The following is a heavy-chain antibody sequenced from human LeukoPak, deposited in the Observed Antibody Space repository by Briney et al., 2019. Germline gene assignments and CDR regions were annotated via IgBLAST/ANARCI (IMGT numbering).Heavy chain of an antibody. J-gene: IGHJ3*02. CDR2: IYTSGST. Sequence: SETLSLTCTASGGSISSYYWSWIRQPAGKGLEWIGRIYTSGSTNYNPSLKSRVTMSVDTSKNQFSLKLSSVTAADTAVYYCARADPFFYDSSGHRAFDIWGQGTMVTVSS. CDR3: ARADPFFYDSSGHRAFDI. V-gene: IGHV4-4*07. D-gene: IGHD3-22*01. CDR1: GGSISSYY.